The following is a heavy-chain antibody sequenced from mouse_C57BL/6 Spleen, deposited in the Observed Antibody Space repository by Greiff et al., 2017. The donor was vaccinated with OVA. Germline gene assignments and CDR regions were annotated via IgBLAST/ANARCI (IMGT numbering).Heavy chain of an antibody. V-gene: IGHV1-81*01. CDR2: IYPRSGNT. CDR1: GYTFTSYG. Sequence: QVQLKESGAELARPGASVKLSCKASGYTFTSYGISWVKQRTGQGLEWIGEIYPRSGNTYYNEKFKGKATLTADKSSSTAYMELRSLTSEDSAVYFCARSYGNYGYYYAMDYWGQGTSVTVSS. J-gene: IGHJ4*01. D-gene: IGHD2-1*01. CDR3: ARSYGNYGYYYAMDY.